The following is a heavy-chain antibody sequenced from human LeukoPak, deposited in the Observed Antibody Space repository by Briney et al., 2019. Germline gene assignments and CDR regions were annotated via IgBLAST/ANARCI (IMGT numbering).Heavy chain of an antibody. J-gene: IGHJ4*02. V-gene: IGHV3-30-3*01. CDR2: ISFDGSNK. CDR1: GFTFSSFA. Sequence: GRSLRLSCAASGFTFSSFAMHWVRQAPGRGLEWVAVISFDGSNKYYADSEKGRFTISRDNSKNTLYLQMNSLRAEDAAVYYCARRAVGFDYWGQGTQVTVSS. CDR3: ARRAVGFDY. D-gene: IGHD6-19*01.